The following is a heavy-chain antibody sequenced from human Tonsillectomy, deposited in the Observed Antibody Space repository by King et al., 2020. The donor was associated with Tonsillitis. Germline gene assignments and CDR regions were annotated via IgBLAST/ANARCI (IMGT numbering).Heavy chain of an antibody. V-gene: IGHV1-69*12. CDR2: INPIFVTT. CDR1: GDTLSSDA. CDR3: ATDLPQFCSSPSCYPSS. Sequence: QLVQSGAEVKKPGSSVKVSCKASGDTLSSDALSWVRQAPGQGLEWVGGINPIFVTTNYAKKFQGRVTITADEFTSSVYMELSSLTSEDTAVYYCATDLPQFCSSPSCYPSSWGQGTMVTVSS. J-gene: IGHJ3*01. D-gene: IGHD2-2*01.